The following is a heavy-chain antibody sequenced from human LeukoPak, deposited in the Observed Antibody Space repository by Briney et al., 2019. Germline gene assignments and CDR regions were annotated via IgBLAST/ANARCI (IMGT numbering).Heavy chain of an antibody. CDR1: GFMFSYYS. Sequence: PGGSLRLSCAASGFMFSYYSMNWVRQAPGGGLEWVSVIYSGGNTYYADFVKGRFIISRDTSKTTLYLQINSLRAEDTALYYCARDKADVSGFRGSWAFDLWGQGTMVTVSS. V-gene: IGHV3-66*01. CDR3: ARDKADVSGFRGSWAFDL. D-gene: IGHD3-10*01. CDR2: IYSGGNT. J-gene: IGHJ3*01.